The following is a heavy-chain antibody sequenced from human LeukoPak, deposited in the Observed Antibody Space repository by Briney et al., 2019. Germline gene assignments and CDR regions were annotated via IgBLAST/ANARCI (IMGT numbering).Heavy chain of an antibody. CDR2: ISTSGSSI. Sequence: GGSLRLSCAAAGLSFSSYDMYWVRQAPGKGLEWVAYISTSGSSIDYADSVKGRFTISRDNGKSSVFLQMNSRRVEDTAVYYCSLPAARLHGTISTEYLQDWGQGTLVTVSS. CDR3: SLPAARLHGTISTEYLQD. CDR1: GLSFSSYD. V-gene: IGHV3-48*03. J-gene: IGHJ1*01. D-gene: IGHD6-13*01.